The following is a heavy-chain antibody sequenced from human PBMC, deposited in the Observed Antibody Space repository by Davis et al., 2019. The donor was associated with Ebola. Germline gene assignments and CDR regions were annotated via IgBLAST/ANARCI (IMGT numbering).Heavy chain of an antibody. CDR1: GFTFGDYA. J-gene: IGHJ4*02. D-gene: IGHD3-10*01. CDR3: TLRFGEFAHR. V-gene: IGHV3-49*03. Sequence: GESLKISCTASGFTFGDYAMSWFRQAPGKGLEWVGFIRSKAYGGTTEYAASVKGRFTISRDDSKSIAYLQMNSLKTEDTAVYYCTLRFGEFAHRWGQGTLVTVSS. CDR2: IRSKAYGGTT.